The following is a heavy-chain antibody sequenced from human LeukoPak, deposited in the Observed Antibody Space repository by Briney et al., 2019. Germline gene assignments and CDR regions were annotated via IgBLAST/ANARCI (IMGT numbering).Heavy chain of an antibody. V-gene: IGHV4-39*01. J-gene: IGHJ4*02. CDR3: MRHEEEDGYNAKPFDF. Sequence: SETLSLTXTVSGGSISNSNYYWGWVRQPPGKGLEWIGTIYYSGNTYYNPSLESRVTISVDTSKNQFSLRLTSVTAADTAVYFCMRHEEEDGYNAKPFDFWGQGTLVTVSS. CDR2: IYYSGNT. D-gene: IGHD5-24*01. CDR1: GGSISNSNYY.